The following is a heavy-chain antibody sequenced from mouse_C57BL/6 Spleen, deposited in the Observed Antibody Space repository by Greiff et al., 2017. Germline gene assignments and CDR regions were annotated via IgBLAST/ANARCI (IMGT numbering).Heavy chain of an antibody. D-gene: IGHD2-3*01. V-gene: IGHV10-1*01. Sequence: EVQRVESGGGLVQPTGSLKLSCAASGFSFNTYAMNWVRQAPGKGLEWVARIRSKSNNYATYYADAVKDRFTSTRDDSESMLYLQMNNLKTDDTAMYYSVRQIDGFWYFDVWGTGTTVTVSA. CDR1: GFSFNTYA. CDR2: IRSKSNNYAT. J-gene: IGHJ1*03. CDR3: VRQIDGFWYFDV.